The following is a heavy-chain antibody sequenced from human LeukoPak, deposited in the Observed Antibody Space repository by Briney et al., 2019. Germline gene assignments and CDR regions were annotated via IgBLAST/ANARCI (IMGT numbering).Heavy chain of an antibody. CDR3: ARLGLKRWQQLAPPL. V-gene: IGHV5-51*01. D-gene: IGHD6-13*01. Sequence: GECLKISCKGSGYSFTSYWIGWVRQMPGKGLEWMGIIYPGDSDTRYSPSFQGQVTISADKSISTAYLQWSSLKASDTAMYYCARLGLKRWQQLAPPLWGQGTLVTVSS. CDR2: IYPGDSDT. J-gene: IGHJ4*02. CDR1: GYSFTSYW.